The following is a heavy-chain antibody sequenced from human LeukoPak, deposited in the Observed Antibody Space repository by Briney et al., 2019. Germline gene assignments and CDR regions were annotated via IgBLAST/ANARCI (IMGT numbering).Heavy chain of an antibody. CDR3: ATDRNKLGYCSGGSCSYYYYGMDV. Sequence: ASVKVSCKVSGYTLTELSMHWVRQAPGKGLEWMGGFDPEDGETIYAQKFQGRVTMTEDTSTDTAYMELSSLRSEDTAVYYCATDRNKLGYCSGGSCSYYYYGMDVWGQGTAVTVSS. V-gene: IGHV1-24*01. CDR1: GYTLTELS. CDR2: FDPEDGET. D-gene: IGHD2-15*01. J-gene: IGHJ6*02.